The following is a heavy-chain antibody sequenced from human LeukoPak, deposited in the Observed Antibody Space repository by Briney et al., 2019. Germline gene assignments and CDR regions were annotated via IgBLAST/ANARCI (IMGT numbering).Heavy chain of an antibody. CDR2: SSHIGRT. V-gene: IGHV4-34*01. Sequence: SETLSLTCAVYGGSVSDYYWSWIRQPPGKGLEWIGESSHIGRTNYNPSLKSRVTISVDTSKNQFSLRLSSVTAADTAVYYCARHYGSGDFDYWGQGTLVTVSS. CDR3: ARHYGSGDFDY. J-gene: IGHJ4*02. CDR1: GGSVSDYY. D-gene: IGHD3-10*01.